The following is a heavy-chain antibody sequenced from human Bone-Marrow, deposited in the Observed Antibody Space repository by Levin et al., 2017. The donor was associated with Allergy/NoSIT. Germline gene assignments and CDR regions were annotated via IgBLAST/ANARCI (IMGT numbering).Heavy chain of an antibody. V-gene: IGHV4-31*03. D-gene: IGHD1-1*01. Sequence: SSETLSLTCTVSGGSISSSGYHWTWTRQYPNKGLEWIGYISYRGSTYFNPSLKSRLTMSIDTSEQHFSLNLTSVSAADTAIYYCARLDGYSFDYWGQGALVTVSS. J-gene: IGHJ4*02. CDR2: ISYRGST. CDR3: ARLDGYSFDY. CDR1: GGSISSSGYH.